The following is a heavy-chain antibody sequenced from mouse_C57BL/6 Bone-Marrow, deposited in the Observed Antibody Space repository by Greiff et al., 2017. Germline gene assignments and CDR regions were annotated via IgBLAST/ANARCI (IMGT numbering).Heavy chain of an antibody. D-gene: IGHD1-1*01. CDR3: ARELLASDRIFDY. J-gene: IGHJ2*01. CDR2: INPSSGYT. Sequence: VQLQQSGAELAKPGASVKLSCKASGYTFTSYWMHWVKQRPGQGLEWIGYINPSSGYTKYNQKFKDKATLTADKSSSTAYMQLSSLTYEDSAVYCCARELLASDRIFDYWGQGTTLTVSS. CDR1: GYTFTSYW. V-gene: IGHV1-7*01.